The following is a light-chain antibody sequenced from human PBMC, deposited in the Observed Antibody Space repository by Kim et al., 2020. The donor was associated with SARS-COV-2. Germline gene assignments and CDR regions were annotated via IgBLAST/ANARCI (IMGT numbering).Light chain of an antibody. V-gene: IGKV3-20*01. CDR3: QQYGSSRWT. J-gene: IGKJ1*01. CDR2: GAS. Sequence: EIALTQSPGTLSLSPGGSATLTCRASQSVSSSYLAWYQQKPGQAPRLLIYGASSRATGIPDRFSGSGSGTDFTLTISRLEPEDFAVYYCQQYGSSRWTFGQGTKVDIK. CDR1: QSVSSSY.